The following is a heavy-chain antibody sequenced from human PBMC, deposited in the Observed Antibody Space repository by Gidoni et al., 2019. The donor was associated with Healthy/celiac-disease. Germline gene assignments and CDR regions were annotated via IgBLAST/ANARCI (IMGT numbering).Heavy chain of an antibody. D-gene: IGHD6-13*01. Sequence: QVQLQQWGAGLLKPSETLSLTCAVYGGSFSGYYWSWIRQPPGKGLEWIGEINHSGSTNYNPSLKSRVTISVDTSKNQFSLKLSSVTAADTAVYYCAREGYSSSWSYYYYYYGMDVWGQGTTVTVSS. J-gene: IGHJ6*02. CDR1: GGSFSGYY. CDR3: AREGYSSSWSYYYYYYGMDV. V-gene: IGHV4-34*01. CDR2: INHSGST.